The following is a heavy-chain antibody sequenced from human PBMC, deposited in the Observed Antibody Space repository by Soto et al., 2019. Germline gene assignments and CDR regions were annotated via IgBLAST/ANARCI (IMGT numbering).Heavy chain of an antibody. D-gene: IGHD1-20*01. CDR3: ARERYNWNPTDAFDI. CDR2: INSDGSST. V-gene: IGHV3-74*01. J-gene: IGHJ3*02. Sequence: GGSLRLSCAASGFTFSSYWMHWVRQAPGKGLVWVSRINSDGSSTSYADSVKGRFTISRDNAKNTLYLQMNSLRAEDTAVYYCARERYNWNPTDAFDIWGQGTMVTVSS. CDR1: GFTFSSYW.